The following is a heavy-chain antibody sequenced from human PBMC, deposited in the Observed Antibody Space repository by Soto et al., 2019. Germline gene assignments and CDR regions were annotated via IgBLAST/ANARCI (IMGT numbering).Heavy chain of an antibody. V-gene: IGHV4-34*01. CDR3: ARGAGGYCSSTSCYEKNWFDP. CDR2: INHSGST. J-gene: IGHJ5*02. Sequence: SETLSLTCAVYGGAFSGYYWSWIRQPPGKGLEGIGEINHSGSTNYNPSLKSRVTISVDTSKNQFSLRLSSVTAADTAVYYCARGAGGYCSSTSCYEKNWFDPWGQGTLVTVSS. CDR1: GGAFSGYY. D-gene: IGHD2-2*01.